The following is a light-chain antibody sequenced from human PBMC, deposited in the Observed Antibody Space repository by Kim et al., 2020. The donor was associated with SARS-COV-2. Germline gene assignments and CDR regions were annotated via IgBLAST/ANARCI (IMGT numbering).Light chain of an antibody. CDR2: DVS. V-gene: IGKV3-20*01. CDR1: QSVSTY. Sequence: EIVLTQSPAPLSLSPGERATLSCRASQSVSTYLAWYQQKPGQAPRLLIYDVSNRVTGIPARFSGSGSGTDFTLTISRLEPEDFAVYYCQQYGSSPTFGGGTKVDIK. J-gene: IGKJ4*01. CDR3: QQYGSSPT.